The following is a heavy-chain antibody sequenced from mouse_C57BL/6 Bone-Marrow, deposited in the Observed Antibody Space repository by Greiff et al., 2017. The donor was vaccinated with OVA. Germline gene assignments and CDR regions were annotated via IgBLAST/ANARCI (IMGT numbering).Heavy chain of an antibody. CDR2: IYPGSGST. CDR1: GYTFTSYW. J-gene: IGHJ1*03. D-gene: IGHD1-1*01. V-gene: IGHV1-55*01. Sequence: QVQLQQPGAELVKPGASVKMSCKASGYTFTSYWITWVKQRPGQGLEWIGDIYPGSGSTSYNEKFKSKATLTVDTSSSTAYMQLSSLTSEDSAVYYWARGYGSSHYWYFDVWGTGTTVTVSS. CDR3: ARGYGSSHYWYFDV.